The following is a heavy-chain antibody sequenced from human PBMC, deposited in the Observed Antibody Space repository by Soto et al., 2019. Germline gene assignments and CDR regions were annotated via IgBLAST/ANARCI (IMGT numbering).Heavy chain of an antibody. CDR3: AREGSGYDHTFFDY. D-gene: IGHD5-12*01. CDR2: IYYSGST. J-gene: IGHJ4*02. V-gene: IGHV4-30-4*01. Sequence: QVQLQESGPGLVKPSQTLSLTCTVSGGSISSGGYYWSWIRQPPGKGLEWIGYIYYSGSTYYNPSVKSRVTISVDTSKNQFSLKLSSVTAADTAVYYCAREGSGYDHTFFDYWGQGTLVTVSS. CDR1: GGSISSGGYY.